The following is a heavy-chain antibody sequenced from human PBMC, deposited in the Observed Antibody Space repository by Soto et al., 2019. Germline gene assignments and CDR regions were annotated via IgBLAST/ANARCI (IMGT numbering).Heavy chain of an antibody. Sequence: VQLLQSGGGLIRPGGSLRLSCTTSGFTFSNYAMSWVREAPGKGLEGVSVITGSGDVSYVTDRFKGRFTVSRDNSKNTLFLEMSSLTADDTADYFCAKAQEASGNVNSYLDYWGQGIRVTVSP. CDR2: ITGSGDVS. V-gene: IGHV3-23*01. CDR3: AKAQEASGNVNSYLDY. CDR1: GFTFSNYA. D-gene: IGHD2-15*01. J-gene: IGHJ4*02.